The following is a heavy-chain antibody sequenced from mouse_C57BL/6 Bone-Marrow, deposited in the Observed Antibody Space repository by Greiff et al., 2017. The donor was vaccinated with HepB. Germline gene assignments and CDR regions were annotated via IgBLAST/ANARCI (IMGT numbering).Heavy chain of an antibody. CDR3: TRAGNWDFAY. CDR2: ISSGGDYI. Sequence: EVQGVESGEGLVKPGGSLKLSCAASGFTFSSYAMSWVRQTPEKRLEWVAYISSGGDYIYYADTVKGRFTISRDNARNTLYLQMSSLKSEDTAMYYCTRAGNWDFAYWGQGTLVTVSA. CDR1: GFTFSSYA. V-gene: IGHV5-9-1*02. D-gene: IGHD4-1*01. J-gene: IGHJ3*01.